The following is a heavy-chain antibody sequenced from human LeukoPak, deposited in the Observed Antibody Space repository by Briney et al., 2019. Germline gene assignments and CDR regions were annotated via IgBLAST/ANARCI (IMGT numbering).Heavy chain of an antibody. CDR2: IIPLLGVT. Sequence: ASVKVSCKASGGTFSSYAFNWVRQAPGQGLEWVGRIIPLLGVTNHAQKLQGRVTVTADPATNTAYMELSSLIPDDTAVYYCARARTMITFGGVRHAFDIWGQGTLVTVSS. CDR3: ARARTMITFGGVRHAFDI. CDR1: GGTFSSYA. D-gene: IGHD3-16*01. J-gene: IGHJ3*02. V-gene: IGHV1-69*04.